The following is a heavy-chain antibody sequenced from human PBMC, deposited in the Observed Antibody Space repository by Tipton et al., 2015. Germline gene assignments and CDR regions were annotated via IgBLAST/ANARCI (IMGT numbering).Heavy chain of an antibody. V-gene: IGHV3-9*01. D-gene: IGHD3-16*01. J-gene: IGHJ3*02. Sequence: SLRLSCAASGFTFDDYAMHWVRQAPGKGLEWVSGISWNSGSIGYADSVKGRFTIYRDNAKNSLYLQMNSLRAGDTAVYYCARESVGGGLAAFDIWGQGTMVTVSS. CDR3: ARESVGGGLAAFDI. CDR1: GFTFDDYA. CDR2: ISWNSGSI.